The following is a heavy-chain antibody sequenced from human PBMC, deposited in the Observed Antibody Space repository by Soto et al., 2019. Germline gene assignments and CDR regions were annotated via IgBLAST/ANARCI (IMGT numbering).Heavy chain of an antibody. CDR1: GGSISSSSYY. V-gene: IGHV4-39*01. CDR3: ARLLIGVPGGAYMDV. Sequence: SETLSLTGTVSGGSISSSSYYWRWIRQPPGKGLEWIGNIYYSGNTYYNPSLKSRVTISVDTSKNQFSLNLSSVTAADTAVYYCARLLIGVPGGAYMDVWGQGTTVPVSS. D-gene: IGHD3-10*01. J-gene: IGHJ6*03. CDR2: IYYSGNT.